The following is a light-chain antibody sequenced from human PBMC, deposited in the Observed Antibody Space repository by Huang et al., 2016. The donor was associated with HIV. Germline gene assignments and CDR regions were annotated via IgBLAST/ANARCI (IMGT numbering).Light chain of an antibody. Sequence: EIVLTQSPATLSLSPGERATLSCRASQSVSSSLAWYQQKPGQAPRLLIYDASSRATCIPARFSGSGSGTDFSLTITSLEPEDSAVYYCQQRSNWPLTFGPGIKVDIK. CDR3: QQRSNWPLT. J-gene: IGKJ3*01. CDR2: DAS. CDR1: QSVSSS. V-gene: IGKV3-11*01.